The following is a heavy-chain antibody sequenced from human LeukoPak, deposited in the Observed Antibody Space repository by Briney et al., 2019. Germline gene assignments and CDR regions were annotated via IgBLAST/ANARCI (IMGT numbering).Heavy chain of an antibody. CDR1: GYTLTDYY. Sequence: ASVKVSCKASGYTLTDYYMHWVRQAPGQGLEWMGRINPNSGGTNYAQKLQGRVTMTTDTSTSTAYMELRSLRSDDTAVYYCARDQYSSSWGASAFDIWGQGTMVTVSS. V-gene: IGHV1-2*06. CDR2: INPNSGGT. CDR3: ARDQYSSSWGASAFDI. D-gene: IGHD6-13*01. J-gene: IGHJ3*02.